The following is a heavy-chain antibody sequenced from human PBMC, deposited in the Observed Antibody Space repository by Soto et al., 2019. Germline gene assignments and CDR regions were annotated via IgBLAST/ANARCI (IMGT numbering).Heavy chain of an antibody. CDR1: DGSFSGHS. V-gene: IGHV4-34*01. Sequence: SETLSLTCAVYDGSFSGHSWGWVRQPPGKGLEWIGEIHHSGSTDYNPSLESRVTISLDTSKDQFSLKLSSVTAADTAVYYCVRVDDFWGQGTLVTVSS. J-gene: IGHJ4*02. CDR3: VRVDDF. CDR2: IHHSGST.